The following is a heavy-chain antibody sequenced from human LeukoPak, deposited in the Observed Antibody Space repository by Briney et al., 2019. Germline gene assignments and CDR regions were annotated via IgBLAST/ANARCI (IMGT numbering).Heavy chain of an antibody. CDR1: GGSVTSGGHY. D-gene: IGHD3-16*01. V-gene: IGHV4-31*03. CDR2: IYHSGST. CDR3: ASVLGGHAFDI. Sequence: PSQTLSLTCTVSGGSVTSGGHYWSWIRQYPGRGLDWLGNIYHSGSTYYNPSLKSRVIISVDTSKNQFSLKLSSVTAADTAIYYCASVLGGHAFDIWGQGTMVTVSS. J-gene: IGHJ3*02.